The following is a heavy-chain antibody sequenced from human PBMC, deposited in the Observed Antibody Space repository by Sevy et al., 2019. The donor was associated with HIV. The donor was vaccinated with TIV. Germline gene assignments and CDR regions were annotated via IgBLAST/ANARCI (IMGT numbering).Heavy chain of an antibody. Sequence: GGSLRLSCAASGFAFRTYAMHWLRQAPGKGPEWVAVVSYEGTKEFYAASVEGRFTISRDNSKNMLSLQINRLRPEDTAVYYSAGAGGYSIKWYPLYWGHGTQVTVSS. J-gene: IGHJ4*01. CDR2: VSYEGTKE. D-gene: IGHD6-13*01. CDR3: AGAGGYSIKWYPLY. V-gene: IGHV3-30*04. CDR1: GFAFRTYA.